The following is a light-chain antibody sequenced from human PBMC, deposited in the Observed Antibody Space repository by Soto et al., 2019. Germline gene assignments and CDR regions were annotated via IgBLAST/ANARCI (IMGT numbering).Light chain of an antibody. CDR3: QHRSNWPWT. CDR1: SSVISY. Sequence: EIVLTQSPATLSLSPGERASLSCRASSSVISYLACYQQKPGQAPRLLIYDASNRATGIPARFSGSGSGTTFTLTISRLEPEDFAVYYCQHRSNWPWTFGEGTKVDIK. CDR2: DAS. J-gene: IGKJ1*01. V-gene: IGKV3-11*01.